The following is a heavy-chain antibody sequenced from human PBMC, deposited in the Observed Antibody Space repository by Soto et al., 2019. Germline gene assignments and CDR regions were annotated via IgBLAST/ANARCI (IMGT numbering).Heavy chain of an antibody. V-gene: IGHV1-18*01. CDR2: ISAYNGNT. CDR3: ARQVVTIISGVYYDYGMDV. J-gene: IGHJ6*02. CDR1: GYTFTSYG. Sequence: QVQLVQSGAEVKKPGASVKVSCKASGYTFTSYGISWVRQAPGQGLEWMGWISAYNGNTNNAQKLQGRVTMTTDTSTSTAYMELRSLRSDDTAVYYCARQVVTIISGVYYDYGMDVWGQGTTVTVSS. D-gene: IGHD3-22*01.